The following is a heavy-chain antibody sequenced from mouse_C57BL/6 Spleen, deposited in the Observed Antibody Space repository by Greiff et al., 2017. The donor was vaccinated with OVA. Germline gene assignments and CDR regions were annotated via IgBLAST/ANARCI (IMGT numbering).Heavy chain of an antibody. V-gene: IGHV1-15*01. CDR2: IDPETGGT. J-gene: IGHJ3*01. CDR3: TKGPDYGYPFAY. Sequence: VQLQQSGAERVRPGASVTLSCKASGYTFTDYEMHWVKQTPVHGLEWIGAIDPETGGTAYNQKFKGKAILTADKSSSTAYMELRSLTSEDSAVYYCTKGPDYGYPFAYWGQGTLVTVSA. CDR1: GYTFTDYE. D-gene: IGHD2-2*01.